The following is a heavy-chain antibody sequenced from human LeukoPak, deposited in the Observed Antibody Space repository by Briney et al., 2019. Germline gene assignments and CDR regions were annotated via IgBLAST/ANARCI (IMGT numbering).Heavy chain of an antibody. CDR1: GGSFSGYY. Sequence: SETLSLTCAVYGGSFSGYYWNWIRQPPGKGLEWIGEINHSGSTNYNPSLKSRVTISVDTSKNQFSLKLSSVTAADTAVYYRARGRSWYGDSYFDYWGQGTLVTVSS. V-gene: IGHV4-34*01. CDR2: INHSGST. D-gene: IGHD4-17*01. J-gene: IGHJ4*02. CDR3: ARGRSWYGDSYFDY.